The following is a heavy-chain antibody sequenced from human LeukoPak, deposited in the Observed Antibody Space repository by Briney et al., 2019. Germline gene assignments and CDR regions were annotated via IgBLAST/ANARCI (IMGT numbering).Heavy chain of an antibody. J-gene: IGHJ4*02. D-gene: IGHD6-19*01. CDR3: ARCGSGWYGRIFDY. V-gene: IGHV4-34*01. Sequence: SETLSLTCAVYGGSFSGYYWSWIRQPPGKGLEWIGEINHSGSTNYNPSLKSRVTISVDTSENQFSLKLSSVTAADTAVYYCARCGSGWYGRIFDYWGQGTLVTVSS. CDR2: INHSGST. CDR1: GGSFSGYY.